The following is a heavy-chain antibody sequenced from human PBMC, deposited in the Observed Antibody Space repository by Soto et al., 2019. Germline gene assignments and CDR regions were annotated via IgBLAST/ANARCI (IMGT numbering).Heavy chain of an antibody. V-gene: IGHV3-11*03. CDR3: ARFRYGGRYYDY. Sequence: PGGSLRLSCAASGFTFSDFYMSWIRQAPGTGLEWVSFISSSGSSPTYADSVKGRFTISRDNAKNSLYLQMNSLRADDTAIYYCARFRYGGRYYDYWGQGTLVTVSS. J-gene: IGHJ4*02. CDR1: GFTFSDFY. CDR2: ISSSGSSP. D-gene: IGHD1-26*01.